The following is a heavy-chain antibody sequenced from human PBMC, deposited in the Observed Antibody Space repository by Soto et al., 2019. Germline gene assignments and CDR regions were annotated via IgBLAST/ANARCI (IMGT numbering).Heavy chain of an antibody. V-gene: IGHV4-34*01. CDR1: GGSFSGYY. D-gene: IGHD2-2*03. J-gene: IGHJ6*03. CDR3: ARGGGYCSSTSCYAWMGYYYYMDV. CDR2: INHSGST. Sequence: QVQLQQWGAGLLKPSETLSLTCAVYGGSFSGYYWSWIRQPPGKGLEWIGEINHSGSTNYNPSLKSRVTISGDTSKNQFSLKLSSVTAADTAVYYCARGGGYCSSTSCYAWMGYYYYMDVWGKGTTVTVSS.